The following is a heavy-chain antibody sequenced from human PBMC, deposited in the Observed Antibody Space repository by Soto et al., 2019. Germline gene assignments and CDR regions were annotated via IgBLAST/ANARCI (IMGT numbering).Heavy chain of an antibody. CDR2: ISAHNGNT. CDR3: ARGRYGDY. J-gene: IGHJ4*02. Sequence: QVHLVQSGAEVKKPGASVKVSCKCSGYTFTSYGITWVRQAPGQGLEWMGWISAHNGNTDYAQKVQGRVTVTRDTSTSTAYRELRSLRSDDTAVYYCARGRYGDYWGQGALVTVSS. V-gene: IGHV1-18*01. CDR1: GYTFTSYG. D-gene: IGHD1-1*01.